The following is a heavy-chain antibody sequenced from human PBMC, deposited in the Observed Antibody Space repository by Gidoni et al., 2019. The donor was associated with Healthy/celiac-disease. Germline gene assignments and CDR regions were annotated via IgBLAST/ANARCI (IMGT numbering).Heavy chain of an antibody. CDR2: IYSSGST. J-gene: IGHJ4*02. CDR1: GGAISSRSYY. Sequence: QLQLQESGPGLVKPAETLSLTCTVSGGAISSRSYYRGWIRQPPGKGLEWIGSIYSSGSTYYNPSLKSRVTISVDTSKNQFSLKLSSVTAADTAVYYCARTAPLYYDILTGYYLFDYWGQGTLVTVSS. CDR3: ARTAPLYYDILTGYYLFDY. V-gene: IGHV4-39*01. D-gene: IGHD3-9*01.